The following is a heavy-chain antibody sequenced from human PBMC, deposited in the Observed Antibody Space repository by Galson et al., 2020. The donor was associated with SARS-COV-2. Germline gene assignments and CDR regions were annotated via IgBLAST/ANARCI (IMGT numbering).Heavy chain of an antibody. CDR3: ARQFAGGKVCRSPDVCSPS. J-gene: IGHJ4*02. D-gene: IGHD3-16*01. CDR2: IYSDGTT. CDR1: GGSITHSDHC. V-gene: IGHV4-39*07. Sequence: NPSETLSLTCQVSGGSITHSDHCWDWVRQSSGKGLAWIGSIYSDGTTYYTSSLHSRVTVSLDPSKNHFSLMVTSVTAADTAVYFCARQFAGGKVCRSPDVCSPSWGRGTLVSFSS.